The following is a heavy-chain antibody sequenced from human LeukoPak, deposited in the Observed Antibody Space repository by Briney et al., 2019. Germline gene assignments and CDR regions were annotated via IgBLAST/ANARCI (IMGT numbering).Heavy chain of an antibody. Sequence: ASVKVSCKASGYTFTSYDINWVRQATGQGLEWMGWMNPNSGNTGYAQKFQGRVTMTRNTSISTAYMELSSLRSGDTAVYYCARGKAAAGTGYYYMDVWGKGTTVTVSS. D-gene: IGHD6-13*01. V-gene: IGHV1-8*01. CDR1: GYTFTSYD. CDR2: MNPNSGNT. J-gene: IGHJ6*03. CDR3: ARGKAAAGTGYYYMDV.